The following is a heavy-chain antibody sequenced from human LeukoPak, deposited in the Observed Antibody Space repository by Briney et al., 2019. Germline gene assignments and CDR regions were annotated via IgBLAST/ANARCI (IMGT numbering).Heavy chain of an antibody. CDR2: IYHSGST. D-gene: IGHD1-26*01. CDR3: ARLVYSGSYYVDY. J-gene: IGHJ4*02. CDR1: GGSISSGGYS. V-gene: IGHV4-30-2*01. Sequence: SETLSLTCAVSGGSISSGGYSWSWIRQPPGKDLEWIGYIYHSGSTYYNPSLKSRVTISVDRSKNQFSLKLSSVTAADTAVYYCARLVYSGSYYVDYWGQGTLVTVSS.